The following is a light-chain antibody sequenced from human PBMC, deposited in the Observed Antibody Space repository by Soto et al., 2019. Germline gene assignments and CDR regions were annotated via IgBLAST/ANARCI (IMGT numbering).Light chain of an antibody. V-gene: IGLV1-40*01. CDR3: QSYDSSLSGSV. J-gene: IGLJ2*01. Sequence: QSVLTQPPSVSGAPGQRVTISCSGSSSNIGAGYDVHWYQQLPGTAPKLLIYRNNNRPSGVPDRFSGSRSGTSASLAITGLQAEDEADYYCQSYDSSLSGSVLGGGTKLTVL. CDR2: RNN. CDR1: SSNIGAGYD.